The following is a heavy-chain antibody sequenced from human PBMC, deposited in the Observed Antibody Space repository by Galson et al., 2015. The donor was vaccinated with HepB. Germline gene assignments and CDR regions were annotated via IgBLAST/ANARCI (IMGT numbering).Heavy chain of an antibody. D-gene: IGHD1-7*01. CDR3: ARDVDGNYLFYN. Sequence: SETLSLTCTVSGGSFDSYYWSWIRQPAGKGLEWIGRISVSESTKYNPSLKSRVSMSIDRSKKHFSLKLSSLTAADTAVYYCARDVDGNYLFYNWGQGILVTVSS. CDR2: ISVSEST. CDR1: GGSFDSYY. V-gene: IGHV4-4*07. J-gene: IGHJ4*02.